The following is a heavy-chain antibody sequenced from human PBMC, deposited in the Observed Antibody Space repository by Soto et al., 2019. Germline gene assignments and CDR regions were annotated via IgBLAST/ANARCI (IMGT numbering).Heavy chain of an antibody. D-gene: IGHD3-9*01. CDR2: INDRGSI. CDR1: GGSFSGYY. CDR3: ARESHDILTGPPWVWYFDL. Sequence: QVQLQQWGAGPLSPLETLSLTCGVSGGSFSGYYWAWIRQSPGKGLEWIGEINDRGSINYNPSLKSGVSISVHTSKNHYSLKLRLATAADTAVYYCARESHDILTGPPWVWYFDLWGRGTLVTVSS. J-gene: IGHJ2*01. V-gene: IGHV4-34*01.